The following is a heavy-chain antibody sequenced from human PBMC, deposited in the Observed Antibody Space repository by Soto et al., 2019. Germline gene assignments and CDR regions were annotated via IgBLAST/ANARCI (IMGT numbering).Heavy chain of an antibody. CDR2: ISISSSYI. CDR1: GFTFSSYS. D-gene: IGHD2-8*02. Sequence: GGSLRLSCAASGFTFSSYSMNWVRQAPGKGLEWLSSISISSSYIYYADSVKGRFTISRDNAKNSLFLEMNSLRAEDTAMYYCARKLGYCTGGICYCDYWGQGTLVTVSS. CDR3: ARKLGYCTGGICYCDY. J-gene: IGHJ4*02. V-gene: IGHV3-21*06.